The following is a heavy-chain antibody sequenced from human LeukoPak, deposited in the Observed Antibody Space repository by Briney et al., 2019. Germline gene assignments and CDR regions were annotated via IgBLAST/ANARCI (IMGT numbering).Heavy chain of an antibody. CDR2: IIPILDIT. D-gene: IGHD6-13*01. CDR1: GGTLSSYA. J-gene: IGHJ4*02. Sequence: GASVKVSCKASGGTLSSYAISWVRQAPGQGLEWMGRIIPILDITNYAQKFQGRVTITADKSTSTVYMELSSLGSEDTAMYYCARARRSDNSWYDYSGQRTPVTVS. CDR3: ARARRSDNSWYDY. V-gene: IGHV1-69*04.